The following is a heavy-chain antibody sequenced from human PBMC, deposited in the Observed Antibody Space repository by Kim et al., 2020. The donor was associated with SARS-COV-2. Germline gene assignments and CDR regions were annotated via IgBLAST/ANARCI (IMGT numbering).Heavy chain of an antibody. Sequence: GGSLRLSCAASGFIFSNYSMTWVRQAPGKGLEWVANINKDGSQKYYVDSVRGRFTISRDNANISLSLQMNSLTVEDTAVYYCVRHWGVWGQGTTVTVSS. J-gene: IGHJ6*02. CDR1: GFIFSNYS. CDR2: INKDGSQK. CDR3: VRHWGV. D-gene: IGHD7-27*01. V-gene: IGHV3-7*01.